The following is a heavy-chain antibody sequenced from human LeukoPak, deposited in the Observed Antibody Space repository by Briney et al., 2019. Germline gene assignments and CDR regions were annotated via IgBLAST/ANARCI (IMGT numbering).Heavy chain of an antibody. J-gene: IGHJ4*02. D-gene: IGHD1-26*01. Sequence: PSETLSLTCAVYGGSFSGYYWSWIRQPPGKGLEWIGEINHSGSTNYNPSLKSRVTISVDTSKNQFSLKLSSVTAADTAVYYCARGRIVGARRSFDYWGQGTLVTVSS. CDR3: ARGRIVGARRSFDY. CDR2: INHSGST. V-gene: IGHV4-34*01. CDR1: GGSFSGYY.